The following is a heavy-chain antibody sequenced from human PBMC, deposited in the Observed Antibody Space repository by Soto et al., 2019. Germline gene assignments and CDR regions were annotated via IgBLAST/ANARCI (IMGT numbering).Heavy chain of an antibody. Sequence: ASVKVSCKASGGTFSSYAISWVRQAPGQGLEWMGWISAYNGNTNYAQKLQGRVTMTTDTSTSTAYMELRSLRSDDTAVYYCARGRLADYYDFFSGYYSVPYYYGMDVWGQGTTVTVYS. CDR3: ARGRLADYYDFFSGYYSVPYYYGMDV. V-gene: IGHV1-18*01. CDR2: ISAYNGNT. D-gene: IGHD3-3*01. J-gene: IGHJ6*02. CDR1: GGTFSSYA.